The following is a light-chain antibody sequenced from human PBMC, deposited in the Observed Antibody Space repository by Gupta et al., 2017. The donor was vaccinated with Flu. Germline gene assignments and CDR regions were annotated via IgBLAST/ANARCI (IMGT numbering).Light chain of an antibody. J-gene: IGKJ2*01. V-gene: IGKV3-15*01. CDR3: QQYNNWPPYT. CDR2: GAS. Sequence: ELVMTHPPATLSVSPGERATLSCRDSQSVSSNLAWYQQKPGQPPRLLIYGASTRAIGTPARFSGSGSGTEFTLTISSLQSEDFAVYYCQQYNNWPPYTFGEGTKLEIK. CDR1: QSVSSN.